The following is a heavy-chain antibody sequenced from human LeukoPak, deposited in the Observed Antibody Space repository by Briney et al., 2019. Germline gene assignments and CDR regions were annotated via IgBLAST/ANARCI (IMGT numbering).Heavy chain of an antibody. J-gene: IGHJ4*02. CDR2: TYYRSKWYY. V-gene: IGHV6-1*01. Sequence: SQTLSLTCAISGDCVSSNDAAWNWIRQSPSRGLEWLGRTYYRSKWYYDYAVSVKSRITINPDTSKNQFSLQLNSVTPDDTAVFYCAREPSGHSGSFDYWGQGTLVTVSS. CDR3: AREPSGHSGSFDY. D-gene: IGHD4-23*01. CDR1: GDCVSSNDAA.